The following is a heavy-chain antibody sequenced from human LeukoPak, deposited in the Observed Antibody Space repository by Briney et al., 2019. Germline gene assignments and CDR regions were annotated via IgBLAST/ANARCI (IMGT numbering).Heavy chain of an antibody. CDR2: ISSSSSYI. D-gene: IGHD2-2*01. CDR1: GFTFSSYS. Sequence: GGSLRLSCAASGFTFSSYSMNWVRQAPGKGLEWVSSISSSSSYIYYADSVEGRFTISRDNAKNSLYLQMNSLRAEDTAVYYCARGAPAFMYPPDYWGQGTLVTVSS. J-gene: IGHJ4*02. CDR3: ARGAPAFMYPPDY. V-gene: IGHV3-21*01.